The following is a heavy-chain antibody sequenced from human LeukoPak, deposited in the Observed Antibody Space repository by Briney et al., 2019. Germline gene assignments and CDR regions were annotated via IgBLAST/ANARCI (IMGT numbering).Heavy chain of an antibody. V-gene: IGHV4-39*01. CDR2: IYYSGST. CDR3: ARLRVGIAAAGTDY. Sequence: NPSETLSLTCTVSGGSISSSSYYWGWIRQRPGKGLEWIGSIYYSGSTYYNPSLKSRVTISVDTSKNQFSLKLSSVTAADTAVYYCARLRVGIAAAGTDYWGQGTLVTVSS. D-gene: IGHD6-13*01. J-gene: IGHJ4*02. CDR1: GGSISSSSYY.